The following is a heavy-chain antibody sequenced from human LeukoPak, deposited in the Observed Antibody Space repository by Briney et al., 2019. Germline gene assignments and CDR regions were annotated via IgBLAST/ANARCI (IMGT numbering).Heavy chain of an antibody. J-gene: IGHJ4*02. Sequence: ASVKVSCKASGYTFTSYGISWVRQAPGQGLEWMGRISAYNGNTNYAQKLQGRVTMTTDTSTSTAYMELRSLRSDDTAVYYCARDRGVRHYYDSSGYPVWGQGTLVTVSS. CDR2: ISAYNGNT. CDR1: GYTFTSYG. CDR3: ARDRGVRHYYDSSGYPV. D-gene: IGHD3-22*01. V-gene: IGHV1-18*01.